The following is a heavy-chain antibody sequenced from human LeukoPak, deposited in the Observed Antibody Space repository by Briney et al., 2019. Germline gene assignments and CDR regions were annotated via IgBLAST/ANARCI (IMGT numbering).Heavy chain of an antibody. Sequence: GASVKVSCKASGYTFTSYGISWVRQAPGQGLEWMGWISANDGNTDYPQKLQGRVTMTTDTSTSTAYMELRSLRSDDTAVYYCARDVQLPSIYDFWMVPNWFDPWGQGTLVTVSS. CDR1: GYTFTSYG. CDR2: ISANDGNT. V-gene: IGHV1-18*01. J-gene: IGHJ5*02. D-gene: IGHD3-3*01. CDR3: ARDVQLPSIYDFWMVPNWFDP.